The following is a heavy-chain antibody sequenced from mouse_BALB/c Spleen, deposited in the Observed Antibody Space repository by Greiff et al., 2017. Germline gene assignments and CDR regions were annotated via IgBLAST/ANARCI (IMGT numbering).Heavy chain of an antibody. CDR1: GYTFTSYW. V-gene: IGHV1-7*01. CDR2: INPSTGYT. J-gene: IGHJ2*01. CDR3: ARYYCLDC. Sequence: QVQLQQSGAELAKPGASVKMSCKASGYTFTSYWMHWVKQRPGQGLEWIGYINPSTGYTEYNQKFKDKATLTADKSSSTAYMQLSSLTSEDSAGYYCARYYCLDCWGEGTTLTVSA.